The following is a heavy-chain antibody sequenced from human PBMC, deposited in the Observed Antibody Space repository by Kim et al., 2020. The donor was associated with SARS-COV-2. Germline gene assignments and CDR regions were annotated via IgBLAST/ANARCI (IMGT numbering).Heavy chain of an antibody. CDR1: GFSVSSKY. V-gene: IGHV3-53*01. CDR3: TRDVFDGYWN. D-gene: IGHD1-1*01. Sequence: GGSLRLSCAASGFSVSSKYMTWVRQAPGKGLEWVSVIYVDGSTYYAASVMGRFTISRDNSKNTLYLQMNSLRAEATAVYYCTRDVFDGYWNWGQGTLVT. CDR2: IYVDGST. J-gene: IGHJ4*02.